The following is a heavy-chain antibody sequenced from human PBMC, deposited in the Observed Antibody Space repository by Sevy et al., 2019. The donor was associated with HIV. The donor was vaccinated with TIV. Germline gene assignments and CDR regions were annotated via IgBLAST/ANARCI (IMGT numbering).Heavy chain of an antibody. Sequence: GGSLRLSCVASGFTFSDHCMEWVRQAPGKGPEWVGHTRNKADGYTTEYAASVKGRFTISRDESKNSLYVQMNSLKAEDTAVYYCATHAGIAAAGRVFDYWGQGTLVTVSS. CDR2: TRNKADGYTT. V-gene: IGHV3-72*01. J-gene: IGHJ4*02. CDR1: GFTFSDHC. CDR3: ATHAGIAAAGRVFDY. D-gene: IGHD6-13*01.